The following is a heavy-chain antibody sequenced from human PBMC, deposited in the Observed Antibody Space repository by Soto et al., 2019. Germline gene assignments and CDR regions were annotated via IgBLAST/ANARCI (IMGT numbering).Heavy chain of an antibody. CDR2: SSHSGST. V-gene: IGHV4-4*02. Sequence: SLTCAVSGGSSNSSDWWNWVRQPTGQGLEWIGQSSHSGSTNYNPSLTSRVNKSVDKSKNHFSLKLTSVTAADTAVYYCATRHFWSGHWTDTRLDYWGQGTLVT. CDR3: ATRHFWSGHWTDTRLDY. CDR1: GGSSNSSDW. D-gene: IGHD3-3*02. J-gene: IGHJ4*02.